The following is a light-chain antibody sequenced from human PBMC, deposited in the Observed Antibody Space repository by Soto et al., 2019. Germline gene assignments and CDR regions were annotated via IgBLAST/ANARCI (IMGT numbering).Light chain of an antibody. CDR2: AAS. Sequence: DIQMTPSPSTLSASVGDRVTITCRASQSISTYLNWYQQKVGRAPTLLIYAASSLQSGVPSRFSGGGSGTDFTLTISSLQPEDFAMYFCQQCYSSPRTFGQGTKVEIK. V-gene: IGKV1-39*01. CDR1: QSISTY. CDR3: QQCYSSPRT. J-gene: IGKJ1*01.